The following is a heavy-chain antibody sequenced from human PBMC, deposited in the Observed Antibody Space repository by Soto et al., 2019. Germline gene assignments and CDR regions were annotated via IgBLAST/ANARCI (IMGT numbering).Heavy chain of an antibody. D-gene: IGHD3-3*01. Sequence: SETMSLTCTVSGGSISSGVYYWSWIRQHPGKGLEWIGYIYYSGSTYYNPSLKSRVTISVDTSKNQFSLKLSSVTAADTAVYYCARWYYDFWSGYLGKPTDAFDIWGQGTMVTVSS. CDR2: IYYSGST. CDR3: ARWYYDFWSGYLGKPTDAFDI. CDR1: GGSISSGVYY. J-gene: IGHJ3*02. V-gene: IGHV4-31*03.